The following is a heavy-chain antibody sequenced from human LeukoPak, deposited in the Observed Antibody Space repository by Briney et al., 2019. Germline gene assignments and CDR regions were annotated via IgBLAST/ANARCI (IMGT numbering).Heavy chain of an antibody. D-gene: IGHD5-24*01. J-gene: IGHJ3*02. Sequence: GGSLRLSCAVSGFSFSDFYMSWVRQAPGKGLEWVSYISSGGTTIYYADSVKGRFTISRDNDKNSLYLQMNSLRDEDTAVYYCARGARWLQFTFDIWGQGTMVSVSS. V-gene: IGHV3-11*01. CDR3: ARGARWLQFTFDI. CDR2: ISSGGTTI. CDR1: GFSFSDFY.